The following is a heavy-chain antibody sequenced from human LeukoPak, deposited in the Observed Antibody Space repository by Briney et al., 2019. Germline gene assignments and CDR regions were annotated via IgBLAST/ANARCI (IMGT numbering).Heavy chain of an antibody. J-gene: IGHJ5*02. D-gene: IGHD6-19*01. CDR2: INWNGGST. Sequence: GGSLRLSCAASGFTFDDYGMSWVRQAPGKGLEWVSGINWNGGSTGYADSVKGRFTISRDNAKNSLYLQMNSLRAEDTALYYCAKGSSGWYGNWFDPWGQGTLVTVSS. V-gene: IGHV3-20*04. CDR1: GFTFDDYG. CDR3: AKGSSGWYGNWFDP.